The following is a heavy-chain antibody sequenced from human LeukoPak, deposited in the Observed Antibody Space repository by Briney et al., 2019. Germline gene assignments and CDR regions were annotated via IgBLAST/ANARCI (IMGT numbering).Heavy chain of an antibody. CDR3: ARSGRSGYSYGYRCDY. V-gene: IGHV1-69*05. D-gene: IGHD5-18*01. J-gene: IGHJ4*02. CDR1: GGTFSSYA. Sequence: SVKVSCKASGGTFSSYAISWVRQAPGQGLEWMGGIIPIFGTANYAQKFQGRVTITTDESTSTAYMELSSLRSEDTAVYYCARSGRSGYSYGYRCDYWGQGTLVTVSS. CDR2: IIPIFGTA.